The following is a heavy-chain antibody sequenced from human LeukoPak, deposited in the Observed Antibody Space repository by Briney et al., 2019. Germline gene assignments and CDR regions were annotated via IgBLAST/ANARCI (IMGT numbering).Heavy chain of an antibody. Sequence: PGGSLRLSCAASGFTFSSYEMNWVRQAPGKGLEWVSYISSSGSTIYYADSVKGRFTISRDNAKNSLYLQMNSLRAEDTAVYYCAREAAEYCSSTSCYGNWFDPWGQGTLVTVSS. J-gene: IGHJ5*02. CDR3: AREAAEYCSSTSCYGNWFDP. V-gene: IGHV3-48*03. D-gene: IGHD2-2*01. CDR2: ISSSGSTI. CDR1: GFTFSSYE.